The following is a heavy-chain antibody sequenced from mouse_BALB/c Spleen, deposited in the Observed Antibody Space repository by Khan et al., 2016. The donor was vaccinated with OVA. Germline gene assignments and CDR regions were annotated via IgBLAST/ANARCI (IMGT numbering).Heavy chain of an antibody. V-gene: IGHV1-20*02. CDR1: GYSFTGYF. Sequence: EVELVESGPELVKPWASVKLSCKASGYSFTGYFMNCVMQSYRKSLLWIGRINPHIGETLYNQKFKGQATLTVDASSRTFLMELRCLASEDSAVYYSARKNGYDFDYWGQGTTLTVSS. D-gene: IGHD2-14*01. J-gene: IGHJ2*01. CDR3: ARKNGYDFDY. CDR2: INPHIGET.